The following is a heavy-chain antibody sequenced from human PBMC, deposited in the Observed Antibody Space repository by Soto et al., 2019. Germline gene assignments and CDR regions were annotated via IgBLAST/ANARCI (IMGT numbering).Heavy chain of an antibody. CDR3: ARVPGKYYYGSGTSMDV. D-gene: IGHD3-10*01. Sequence: ASVKVSCKASGYTFTSYSLYWVRQAPGQRPEWMGWINGGNGNTKYSQRFQDRVAITRDTFASTAYMELSSLTSEDTAVYYCARVPGKYYYGSGTSMDVWGQGTTVTVSS. J-gene: IGHJ6*02. CDR2: INGGNGNT. V-gene: IGHV1-3*01. CDR1: GYTFTSYS.